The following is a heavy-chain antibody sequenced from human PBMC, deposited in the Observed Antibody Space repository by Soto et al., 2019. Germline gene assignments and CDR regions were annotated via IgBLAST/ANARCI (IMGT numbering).Heavy chain of an antibody. Sequence: QVQLVQSGAEVKKPGASVKVSCKASGYTFTSYAMHWVRQAPVQRLEWMGWINAGNGNTKYSQKFPGRVTITRDTSESTAYMELSSLRSEDTAVYYCARGPGGPDGPGDYWGQGTLVTVSS. D-gene: IGHD2-15*01. CDR1: GYTFTSYA. J-gene: IGHJ4*02. CDR3: ARGPGGPDGPGDY. CDR2: INAGNGNT. V-gene: IGHV1-3*01.